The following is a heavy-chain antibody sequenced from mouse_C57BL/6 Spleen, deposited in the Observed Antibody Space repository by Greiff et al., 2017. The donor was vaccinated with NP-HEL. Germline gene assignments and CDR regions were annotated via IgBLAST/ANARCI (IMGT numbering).Heavy chain of an antibody. CDR2: IYPGSGNT. J-gene: IGHJ4*01. CDR3: ARWDGSSEDYAMDY. V-gene: IGHV1-66*01. Sequence: QVQLQQSGPELVKPGASVKISCKASGYSFTSYYIHWVKQRPGQGLEWIGWIYPGSGNTKYNEKFKGKATLTADTSPSTAYKQLSSLTSEDSAVYYCARWDGSSEDYAMDYWGQGTSVTVSS. CDR1: GYSFTSYY. D-gene: IGHD1-1*01.